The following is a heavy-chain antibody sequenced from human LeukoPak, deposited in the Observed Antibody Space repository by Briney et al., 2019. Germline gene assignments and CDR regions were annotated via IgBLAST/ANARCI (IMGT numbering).Heavy chain of an antibody. CDR2: INHSGST. CDR3: ARGRYCSSTSCYRRDYYFDY. Sequence: SETLSLTCTVSGGSISSYYWSWIRQPPGKGLEWIGEINHSGSTNYNPSLKSRVTISVDTSKNQFSLELSSVTAADTAVYYCARGRYCSSTSCYRRDYYFDYWGQGTLVTVSS. D-gene: IGHD2-2*02. J-gene: IGHJ4*02. V-gene: IGHV4-34*01. CDR1: GGSISSYY.